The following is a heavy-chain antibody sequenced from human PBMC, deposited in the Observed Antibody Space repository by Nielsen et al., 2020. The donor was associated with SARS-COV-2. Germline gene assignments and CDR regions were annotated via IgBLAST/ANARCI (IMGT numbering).Heavy chain of an antibody. Sequence: WSRQRPGKGLEWVAVISYDGSNKYYADSVKGRFTISRDNSKNTLYLQMNSLRAEDTAVYYCTNGGSGSGRHGAFDIWGQGTMVTVSS. CDR3: TNGGSGSGRHGAFDI. J-gene: IGHJ3*02. D-gene: IGHD6-19*01. V-gene: IGHV3-33*05. CDR2: ISYDGSNK.